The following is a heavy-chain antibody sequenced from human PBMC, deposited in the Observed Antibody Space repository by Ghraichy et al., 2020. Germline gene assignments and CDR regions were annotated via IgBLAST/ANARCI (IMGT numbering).Heavy chain of an antibody. J-gene: IGHJ6*02. D-gene: IGHD2-2*02. Sequence: SETLSLTCAVYGGSFSGYYWSWIRQPPGKGLEWIGEINHSGSTNYNPSLKSRVTISVDTSKNQFSLKLSSVTAADTAVYYCARVPIVVVPAAILGYYYYGMDVWGQGTTVTVSS. CDR2: INHSGST. V-gene: IGHV4-34*01. CDR3: ARVPIVVVPAAILGYYYYGMDV. CDR1: GGSFSGYY.